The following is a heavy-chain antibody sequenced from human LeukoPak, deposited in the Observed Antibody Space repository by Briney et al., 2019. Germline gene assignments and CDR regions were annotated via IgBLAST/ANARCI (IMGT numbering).Heavy chain of an antibody. J-gene: IGHJ5*02. CDR2: ISAYNGNT. CDR3: ARDRNYYYGSGSYLNWFDP. D-gene: IGHD3-10*01. Sequence: ASVKVSCKASGYTFTNYGISWVRQAPGQGLEWMGCISAYNGNTNYAQKVQGRVTMTTDTSTSTAYMELRSLRSDDTAVYYCARDRNYYYGSGSYLNWFDPWGQGTLVTVSS. V-gene: IGHV1-18*04. CDR1: GYTFTNYG.